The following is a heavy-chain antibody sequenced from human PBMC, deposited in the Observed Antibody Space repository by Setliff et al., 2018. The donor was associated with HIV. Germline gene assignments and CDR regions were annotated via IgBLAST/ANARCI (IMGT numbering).Heavy chain of an antibody. J-gene: IGHJ3*02. Sequence: ASVKVSCKASGYTFTSYGISWVRQAPGQGLEWMGWISAYNGNTNYAQKLQGGVTMTTDTSTSTAYMELRSLRSDDTAVYYCARGGFTMMVVGEDAFDIWGQGTMVTVSS. CDR2: ISAYNGNT. V-gene: IGHV1-18*01. CDR1: GYTFTSYG. CDR3: ARGGFTMMVVGEDAFDI. D-gene: IGHD3-22*01.